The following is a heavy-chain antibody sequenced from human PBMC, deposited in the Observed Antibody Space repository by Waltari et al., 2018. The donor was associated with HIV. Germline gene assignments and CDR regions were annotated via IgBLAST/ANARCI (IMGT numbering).Heavy chain of an antibody. Sequence: QVQVMESGGGVVQPGGSLRLSCAVSGFDIGAAISSDGLMTYYCDSVKVRFSISRDSGKNTISLQMSSLRLEDTATDHCAKDSAYIDGHHAMDVWGQGTMVTVSS. J-gene: IGHJ6*02. CDR3: AKDSAYIDGHHAMDV. CDR2: ISSDGLMT. CDR1: GFDIG. V-gene: IGHV3-30*15. D-gene: IGHD2-2*02.